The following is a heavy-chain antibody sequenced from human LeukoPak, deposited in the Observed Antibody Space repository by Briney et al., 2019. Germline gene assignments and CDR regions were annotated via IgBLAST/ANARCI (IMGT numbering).Heavy chain of an antibody. D-gene: IGHD6-19*01. CDR1: AYSVSTDYY. J-gene: IGHJ4*02. CDR3: ASLSIAVAGPRKWYYYFDY. Sequence: SETLSLTCTVSAYSVSTDYYWGWIRQPPGKGLEWIGNIYHDGSTYYNPSLKSRVTISVDRSKNQFSLKLSSVTAADTAVYYCASLSIAVAGPRKWYYYFDYWGQGTLVTVSS. V-gene: IGHV4-38-2*02. CDR2: IYHDGST.